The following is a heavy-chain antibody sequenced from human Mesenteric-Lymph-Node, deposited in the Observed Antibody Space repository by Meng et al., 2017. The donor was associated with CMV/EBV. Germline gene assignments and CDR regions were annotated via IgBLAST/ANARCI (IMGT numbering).Heavy chain of an antibody. CDR2: IDIDDVT. J-gene: IGHJ5*02. V-gene: IGHV3-13*01. Sequence: GSLKISCAASGFTFSTYDMHWVRRPTGKRLEWVSTIDIDDVTSYSDSVKGRFTISRENAKNSLFLQMNSLRAEDTAVYYCVRGSGPNWFDPWGQGTLVTVSS. CDR3: VRGSGPNWFDP. D-gene: IGHD2-8*01. CDR1: GFTFSTYD.